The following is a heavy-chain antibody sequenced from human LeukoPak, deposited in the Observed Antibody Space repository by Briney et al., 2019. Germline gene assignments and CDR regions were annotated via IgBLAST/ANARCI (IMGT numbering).Heavy chain of an antibody. CDR3: AKLGCSSTSCYFDAFDI. Sequence: PGGSLRLSCAASGFTFDDYAMHWVRQAPGKGLEWVSLISWDGGCTYYADSVKGRFTISRDNSKNSLYLQMNSLRAEDTALYYCAKLGCSSTSCYFDAFDIWGQGTMVTVSS. CDR1: GFTFDDYA. D-gene: IGHD2-2*01. J-gene: IGHJ3*02. CDR2: ISWDGGCT. V-gene: IGHV3-43D*03.